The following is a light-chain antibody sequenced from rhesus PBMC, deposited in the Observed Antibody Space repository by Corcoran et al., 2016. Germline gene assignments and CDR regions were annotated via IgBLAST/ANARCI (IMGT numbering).Light chain of an antibody. V-gene: IGKV1-33*02. CDR2: GAS. CDR3: QNYSTTPYS. CDR1: QGITND. J-gene: IGKJ2*01. Sequence: DIQMTQSPSSLSASVGDRVTITCRARQGITNDLAWYQQKPGETPKLLIEGASSLQSGIPSRFSGIGSGTDFTLTISSLQSEDFATYSWQNYSTTPYSFGPGTKVEIK.